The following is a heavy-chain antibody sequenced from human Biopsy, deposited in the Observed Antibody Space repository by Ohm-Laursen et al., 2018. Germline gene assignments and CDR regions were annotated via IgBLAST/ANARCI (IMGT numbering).Heavy chain of an antibody. CDR2: LNPVSGNS. CDR1: GYTFTSYD. J-gene: IGHJ5*02. D-gene: IGHD1-7*01. V-gene: IGHV1-8*01. CDR3: GRAVRNQLLTDP. Sequence: SVKVSCKASGYTFTSYDITWVRQASGQGPEWIGWLNPVSGNSNFGQKFRGRVTVTSETSISTAYMELSGLTSDDTATYYCGRAVRNQLLTDPWGQGTLVTVTS.